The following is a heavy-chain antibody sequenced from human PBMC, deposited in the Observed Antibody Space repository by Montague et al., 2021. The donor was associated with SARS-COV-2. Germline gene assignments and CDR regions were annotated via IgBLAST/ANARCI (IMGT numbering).Heavy chain of an antibody. V-gene: IGHV6-1*01. Sequence: CAISGDSVSSNRAARNWDRQSSSRDLEWLGRTYYRPKWYNDYAVSVKSRITINPDTSKNQFSLQLNSVTPEDTAVYYCARDDPYCTNGVCYTGNWFDPWGQGTLVTVSS. CDR1: GDSVSSNRAA. CDR3: ARDDPYCTNGVCYTGNWFDP. J-gene: IGHJ5*02. CDR2: TYYRPKWYN. D-gene: IGHD2-8*01.